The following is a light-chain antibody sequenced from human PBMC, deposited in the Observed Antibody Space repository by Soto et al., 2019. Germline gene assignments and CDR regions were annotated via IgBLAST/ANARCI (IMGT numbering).Light chain of an antibody. CDR2: GAS. Sequence: EIVLTQSPGTLSLSPGERATLSCRASQSVSSIYLAWYQQKPGQSPRLLIYGASSRASGIPDRCSGSGSWTDFTLPISRLEPEDVAVYYCQQYGNSPPYTFGQGTKLEIK. V-gene: IGKV3-20*01. J-gene: IGKJ2*01. CDR1: QSVSSIY. CDR3: QQYGNSPPYT.